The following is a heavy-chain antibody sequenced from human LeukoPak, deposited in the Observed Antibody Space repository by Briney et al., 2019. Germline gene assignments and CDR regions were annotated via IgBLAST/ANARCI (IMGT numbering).Heavy chain of an antibody. D-gene: IGHD3-16*01. CDR2: IYSGGST. Sequence: GGSLRLSCAASGFTVSSNYMSWVRQAPGKGLEWVSVIYSGGSTYYADSVKGRFTISRDNSKNTLYLQMNSLRAEDTAVYYCARDVTGHYYYYGMDVWGQGTTVTVSS. CDR1: GFTVSSNY. J-gene: IGHJ6*02. V-gene: IGHV3-66*01. CDR3: ARDVTGHYYYYGMDV.